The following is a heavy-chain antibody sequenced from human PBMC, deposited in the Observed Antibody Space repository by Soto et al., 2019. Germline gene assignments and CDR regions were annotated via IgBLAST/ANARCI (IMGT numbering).Heavy chain of an antibody. V-gene: IGHV3-49*04. CDR3: TREPLHYYYDSSGYYYPFDY. Sequence: GSLILSCAASGFTFGDYAMSWVRQAPGKGLEWVGFIRSKAYGGTIEYAASLKGRFIISRDDSKSIAYLQMNSLKTEDTAVYYCTREPLHYYYDSSGYYYPFDYWGQGTLVTVSS. CDR1: GFTFGDYA. D-gene: IGHD3-22*01. J-gene: IGHJ4*02. CDR2: IRSKAYGGTI.